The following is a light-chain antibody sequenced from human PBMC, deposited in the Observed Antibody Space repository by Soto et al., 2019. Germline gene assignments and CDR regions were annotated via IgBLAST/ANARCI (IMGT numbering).Light chain of an antibody. CDR3: QQYNYWPS. V-gene: IGKV3-15*01. CDR2: GAS. CDR1: QSLNSN. J-gene: IGKJ1*01. Sequence: EIVVTQSPDTLSVSPGERATLSCRASQSLNSNLAWYQQKPGQAPRLLIYGASIRATGIPARFSGSGSATEFTLTIDSLQSEDFAVYHCQQYNYWPSFGPGTKVEVK.